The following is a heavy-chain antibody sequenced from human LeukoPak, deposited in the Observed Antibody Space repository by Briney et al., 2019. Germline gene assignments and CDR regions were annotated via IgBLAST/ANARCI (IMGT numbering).Heavy chain of an antibody. D-gene: IGHD4-23*01. V-gene: IGHV4-4*02. CDR2: IFHSGSN. CDR3: ARDLHGGNSFTSDWYFDL. J-gene: IGHJ2*01. CDR1: GGSISISSSNW. Sequence: SGTLSLTCAVSGGSISISSSNWWSWVRHPPGKGLEWIGEIFHSGSNNYNPSLKSRVTISVDKSKNQFSLKLSSLTAADTAVYYCARDLHGGNSFTSDWYFDLWGRGTLVTVSS.